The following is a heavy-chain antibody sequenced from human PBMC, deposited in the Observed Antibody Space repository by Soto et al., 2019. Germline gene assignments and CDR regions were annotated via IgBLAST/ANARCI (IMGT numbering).Heavy chain of an antibody. CDR2: IWYDGSNK. Sequence: GGSLRLSCAASGFTFSSYGMHWVRQAPGKGLEWVAVIWYDGSNKYYADSVKGRFTISRDNSKNTLYLQMNSLRAEDTAVYYCAREGYCSSTSCYLRYWGQGTLVTVSS. V-gene: IGHV3-33*01. D-gene: IGHD2-2*01. CDR1: GFTFSSYG. CDR3: AREGYCSSTSCYLRY. J-gene: IGHJ4*02.